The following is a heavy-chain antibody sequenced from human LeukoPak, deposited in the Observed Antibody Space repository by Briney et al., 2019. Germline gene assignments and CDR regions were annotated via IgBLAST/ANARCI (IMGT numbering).Heavy chain of an antibody. J-gene: IGHJ3*01. Sequence: GRSLRLSCAASGFTVSSNYMSWVRQAPGNGLEWVSIIYSGGSTYYADSVKGRFTISRDNSKNTMYLQMNSLRAEDTAVYYCARAGYYGFNAFDVWGQGTMVSVSS. CDR1: GFTVSSNY. CDR3: ARAGYYGFNAFDV. CDR2: IYSGGST. V-gene: IGHV3-53*01. D-gene: IGHD1-26*01.